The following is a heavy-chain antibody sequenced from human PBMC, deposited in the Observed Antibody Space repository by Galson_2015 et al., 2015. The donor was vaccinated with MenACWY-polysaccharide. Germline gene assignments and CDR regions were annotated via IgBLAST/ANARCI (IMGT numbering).Heavy chain of an antibody. D-gene: IGHD2-15*01. J-gene: IGHJ5*02. CDR1: GDSVSSNTAA. Sequence: CAISGDSVSSNTAAWNWIRQSPSRGLEWLGRTYYRSNWSSDYALSVRGRITINADTSKNQFSLQLNSVTPEDTAVYYCVRGGAAASILFDPWGQGTLVPVPA. CDR3: VRGGAAASILFDP. V-gene: IGHV6-1*01. CDR2: TYYRSNWSS.